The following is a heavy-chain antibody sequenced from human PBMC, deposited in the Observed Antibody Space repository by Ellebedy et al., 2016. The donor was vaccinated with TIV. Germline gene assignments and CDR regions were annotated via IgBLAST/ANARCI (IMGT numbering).Heavy chain of an antibody. CDR2: INKDGSST. CDR3: ARVSGKYYFDY. CDR1: GFTFSSYW. J-gene: IGHJ4*02. Sequence: GESLKISXAASGFTFSSYWMHWVRQAPGKGLVLVSRINKDGSSTNYADSVKGRFTISRDNAQNTLYLQMNSLRAEDTAVYYCARVSGKYYFDYWGQGTLVTVSS. V-gene: IGHV3-74*01.